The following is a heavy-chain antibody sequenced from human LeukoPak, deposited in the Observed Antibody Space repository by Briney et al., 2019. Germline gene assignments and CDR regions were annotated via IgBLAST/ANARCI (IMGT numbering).Heavy chain of an antibody. CDR1: GGSISRGSYY. CDR2: VHYDGFS. D-gene: IGHD2/OR15-2a*01. V-gene: IGHV4-39*01. CDR3: AKSGCDGEVLPSYFHS. J-gene: IGHJ1*01. Sequence: PSETLSLTCTVSGGSISRGSYYWGWVRQPPGKGLEWLGGVHYDGFSYYNPSLKRRVTISLDTSRNQFSLKLNSVTAADTAVYHRAKSGCDGEVLPSYFHSGGQGTPVTVS.